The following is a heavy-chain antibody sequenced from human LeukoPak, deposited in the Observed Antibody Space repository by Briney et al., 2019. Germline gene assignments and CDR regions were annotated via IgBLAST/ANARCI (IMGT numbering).Heavy chain of an antibody. CDR3: ARLISGVGYFDY. CDR1: GGSISGYY. Sequence: SETLFLTCAISGGSISGYYWSWIRQPPGKALEWIGYIHYSGSTNYNPSLKSRVTISVDTSKNHFSLKLSSVTAADTAVYYCARLISGVGYFDYWGQGTLVTVSS. CDR2: IHYSGST. V-gene: IGHV4-59*08. J-gene: IGHJ4*02. D-gene: IGHD3-10*01.